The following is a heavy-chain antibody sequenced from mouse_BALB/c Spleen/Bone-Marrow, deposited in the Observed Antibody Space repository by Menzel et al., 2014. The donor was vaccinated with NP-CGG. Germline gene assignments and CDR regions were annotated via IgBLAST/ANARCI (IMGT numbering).Heavy chain of an antibody. V-gene: IGHV1-15*01. Sequence: QVQLQQSGAELVRPGASVKLSCKALGFTFTDYAMHWVKQTPVPGLDWIGTIHPGSGGTAYNQTFKGKATLTADKSSSTAYMELSSLTSEDSAVYYRTREKVGDFDYWGQGTTRTGSA. CDR1: GFTFTDYA. J-gene: IGHJ2*01. CDR3: TREKVGDFDY. CDR2: IHPGSGGT.